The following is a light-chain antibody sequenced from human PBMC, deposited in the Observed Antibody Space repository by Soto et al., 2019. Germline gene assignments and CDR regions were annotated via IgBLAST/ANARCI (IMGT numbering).Light chain of an antibody. J-gene: IGLJ1*01. CDR2: TNG. Sequence: QSVLTQPPSVSGAPGQWVTISCTGSNSNIGAGYNVHWYQQLPGKAPKLLIHTNGNRPSGVPARFSGSSAGTSSSLAITGLQSEDEADYYYQSYDSSLSGYVFGTGTKVTVL. CDR1: NSNIGAGYN. CDR3: QSYDSSLSGYV. V-gene: IGLV1-40*01.